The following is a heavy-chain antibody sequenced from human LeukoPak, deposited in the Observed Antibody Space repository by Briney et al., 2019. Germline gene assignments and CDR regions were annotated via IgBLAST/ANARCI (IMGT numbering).Heavy chain of an antibody. CDR2: INPNTGGA. CDR1: GYIFTGYY. D-gene: IGHD1-1*01. J-gene: IGHJ1*01. Sequence: ASVKVSCKASGYIFTGYYMHWVRQAPAQGLEWMGWINPNTGGANYAQKFQGRVTMTRDTSISTAYMELSGLTSDDTGMYYCAKEVHRVSQNWGQGTLVTVSS. V-gene: IGHV1-2*02. CDR3: AKEVHRVSQN.